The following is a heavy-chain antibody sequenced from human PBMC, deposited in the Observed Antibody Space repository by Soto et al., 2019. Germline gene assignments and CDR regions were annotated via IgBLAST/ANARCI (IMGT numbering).Heavy chain of an antibody. J-gene: IGHJ3*02. CDR2: MNPNSGDT. Sequence: ASVKVSCKASGYTFTSYDINWVRQATGQGLEWMGWMNPNSGDTGYAQKFQGRVTMTRDTSISTAYMELSNLRSDDTAVYYCARGVVTMVRGVIITTDDAFDIWGQGTMVTVSS. CDR1: GYTFTSYD. D-gene: IGHD3-10*01. V-gene: IGHV1-8*01. CDR3: ARGVVTMVRGVIITTDDAFDI.